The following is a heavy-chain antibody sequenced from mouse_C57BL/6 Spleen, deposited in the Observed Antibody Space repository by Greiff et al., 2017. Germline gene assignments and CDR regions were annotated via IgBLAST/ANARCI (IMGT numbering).Heavy chain of an antibody. CDR1: GYTFTSYW. V-gene: IGHV1-64*01. CDR2: IHPNSGST. CDR3: ARSGGSSYDGFDY. D-gene: IGHD1-1*01. J-gene: IGHJ2*01. Sequence: VQLQQPGAELVKPGASVKLSCKASGYTFTSYWMHWVQQRPGQGLEWIGMIHPNSGSTNYNETFKSKAPLTVDKSSSTAYMQLLSLPSEDSAVYYCARSGGSSYDGFDYWGQGTTLTVSS.